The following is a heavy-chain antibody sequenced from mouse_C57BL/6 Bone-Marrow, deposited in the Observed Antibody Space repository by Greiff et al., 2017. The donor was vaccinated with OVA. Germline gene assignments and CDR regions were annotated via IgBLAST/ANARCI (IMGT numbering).Heavy chain of an antibody. J-gene: IGHJ1*03. CDR2: IDPSDSYT. V-gene: IGHV1-69*01. Sequence: QVQLQQPGAELVMPGASVKLSCKASGYTFTSYWMHWVKQRPGQGLEWIGEIDPSDSYTNYNQKFKGKSTLTVDKSSSTAYMQLSSLTSAGSAVYYGARNDWDVWYFDVWGTGTTVTVSS. CDR1: GYTFTSYW. D-gene: IGHD4-1*01. CDR3: ARNDWDVWYFDV.